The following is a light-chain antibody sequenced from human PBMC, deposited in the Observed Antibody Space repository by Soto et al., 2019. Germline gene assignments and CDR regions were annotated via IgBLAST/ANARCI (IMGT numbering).Light chain of an antibody. CDR2: GNS. Sequence: QAVVTQPPSVSGAPGQRVTISCTGSSSNIGAGSDVHWYQQLPGTAPKLLIYGNSNRPSGVPDRFSGSKSGTSASLAITGLQAEDEADYYCQSYDSSLSGSNVFGTGTNVTVL. CDR1: SSNIGAGSD. CDR3: QSYDSSLSGSNV. V-gene: IGLV1-40*01. J-gene: IGLJ1*01.